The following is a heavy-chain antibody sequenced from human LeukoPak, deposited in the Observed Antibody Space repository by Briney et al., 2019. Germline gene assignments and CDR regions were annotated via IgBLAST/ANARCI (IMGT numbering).Heavy chain of an antibody. CDR1: GFTFSSYS. J-gene: IGHJ4*02. CDR3: ARDLIAAAGTG. V-gene: IGHV3-21*01. CDR2: ISSSSSSYI. D-gene: IGHD6-13*01. Sequence: GGSLRLSCAASGFTFSSYSMNWVRQAPGKGLEWVSSISSSSSSYIYYADSVKGRFTISRDNAKNSLYLQMNSLRAEDTAVYYCARDLIAAAGTGWGQGTLVTVSS.